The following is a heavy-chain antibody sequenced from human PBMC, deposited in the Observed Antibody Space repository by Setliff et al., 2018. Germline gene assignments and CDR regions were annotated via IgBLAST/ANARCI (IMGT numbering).Heavy chain of an antibody. CDR2: ISVHSGNT. V-gene: IGHV1-18*01. J-gene: IGHJ1*01. D-gene: IGHD2-8*01. Sequence: GASVKVSCKASGYTFTNYGIAWVRQAPGQGLEWMGWISVHSGNTFYAPKFQGRVTMTTDTSTDTAYLDLRSLRSDDTAVYYCSRLVRYCTTTTCQTLSGGEHWGPGTLVTVSS. CDR3: SRLVRYCTTTTCQTLSGGEH. CDR1: GYTFTNYG.